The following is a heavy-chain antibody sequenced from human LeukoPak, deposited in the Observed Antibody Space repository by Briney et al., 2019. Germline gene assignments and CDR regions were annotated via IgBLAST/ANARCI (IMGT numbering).Heavy chain of an antibody. CDR3: ARDVTDRYYGMDV. V-gene: IGHV4-30-4*01. D-gene: IGHD1-20*01. CDR2: IYYSGST. J-gene: IGHJ6*02. CDR1: GGSISSGDYY. Sequence: SETLSLTCTVSGGSISSGDYYWSWIRQPPGKGLEWIGYIYYSGSTYYNPSLKSRVTISVDTSKNQFSLKLSSVTAADTAVCYCARDVTDRYYGMDVWGQGTTVTVSS.